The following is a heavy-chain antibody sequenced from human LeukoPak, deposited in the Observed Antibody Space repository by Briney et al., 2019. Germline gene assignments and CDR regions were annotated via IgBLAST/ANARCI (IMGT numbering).Heavy chain of an antibody. CDR2: IYYSGST. CDR1: GGSISSYY. Sequence: SETLSLTCTVSGGSISSYYWSWIRQPPGKGLEWIGYIYYSGSTNYNPSLKSRVTISVDTSKNQFSLKLSSVTAADTAVYYCARAVAGTPVDYWGQGTLVTVSS. D-gene: IGHD6-19*01. CDR3: ARAVAGTPVDY. J-gene: IGHJ4*02. V-gene: IGHV4-59*08.